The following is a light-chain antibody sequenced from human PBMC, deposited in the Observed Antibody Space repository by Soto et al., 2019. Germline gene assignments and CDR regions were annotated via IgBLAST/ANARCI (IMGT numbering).Light chain of an antibody. CDR3: AAWDDSLSGVV. V-gene: IGLV1-47*01. J-gene: IGLJ2*01. Sequence: QSVLTQPPSASGTPGQTVTISCSGSSSNIGSNYVYWYQRLPGTAPKLLIYRSDQRPSGVPDRFSGSKSGASASLAISGLRSEDEADYSCAAWDDSLSGVVFGGGTKLTVL. CDR2: RSD. CDR1: SSNIGSNY.